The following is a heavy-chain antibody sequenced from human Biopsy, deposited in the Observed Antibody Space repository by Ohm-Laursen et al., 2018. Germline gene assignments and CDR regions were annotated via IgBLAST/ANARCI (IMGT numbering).Heavy chain of an antibody. CDR2: MNPNTGNT. J-gene: IGHJ6*02. D-gene: IGHD3-10*01. Sequence: SVKVSCKASGGTFINYAISWVRQAPGQGLEWVGWMNPNTGNTGFAQKFQGRVTMTRNTSISTAYMELNSLRSEDTAVYYCARGSFWFGGNYYYYGMDVWGQGTTVTVSS. CDR1: GGTFINYA. CDR3: ARGSFWFGGNYYYYGMDV. V-gene: IGHV1-8*02.